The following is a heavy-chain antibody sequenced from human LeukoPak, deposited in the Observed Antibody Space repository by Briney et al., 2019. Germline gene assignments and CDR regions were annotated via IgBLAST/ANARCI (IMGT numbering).Heavy chain of an antibody. J-gene: IGHJ4*02. Sequence: GGSLRLSCAASGFTFSSYSMNWVRQAPGQGLEWVSAISDSGGNTYYADSVKGRFTIPRDNSKNALYLQMNSLRAEDTAVYYCAKQDIRSSAWYDWGQGTLVTVSS. CDR2: ISDSGGNT. V-gene: IGHV3-23*01. CDR3: AKQDIRSSAWYD. CDR1: GFTFSSYS. D-gene: IGHD6-19*01.